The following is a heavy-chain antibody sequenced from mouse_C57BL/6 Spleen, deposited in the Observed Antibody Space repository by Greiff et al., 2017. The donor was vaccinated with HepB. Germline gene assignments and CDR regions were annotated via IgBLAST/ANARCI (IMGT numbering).Heavy chain of an antibody. V-gene: IGHV1-55*01. Sequence: QVQLQQPGAELVKPGASVKMSCKASGYTFTSYWITWVKQRPGQGLEWIGDIYPGSGSTNYNEKFKSKATLTVDTSSSTAYMQLSSLTSEDSAVYYCARTHYYYGSEAYWGQGTLVTVSA. CDR2: IYPGSGST. CDR3: ARTHYYYGSEAY. J-gene: IGHJ3*01. D-gene: IGHD1-1*01. CDR1: GYTFTSYW.